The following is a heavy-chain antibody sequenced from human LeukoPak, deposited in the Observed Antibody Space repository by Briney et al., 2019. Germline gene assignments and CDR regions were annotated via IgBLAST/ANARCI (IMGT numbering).Heavy chain of an antibody. D-gene: IGHD3-22*01. Sequence: GGSLRFSCAASGFTFSSYAMSWVRQAPGKGLEWVSAISGSGGSTYYADSVKGRFTISRDNSKNTLYLQMNSLRAEDTAVYYCAKEGYYDSSGYYTFDYWGQGALVTVSS. CDR2: ISGSGGST. J-gene: IGHJ4*02. CDR1: GFTFSSYA. CDR3: AKEGYYDSSGYYTFDY. V-gene: IGHV3-23*01.